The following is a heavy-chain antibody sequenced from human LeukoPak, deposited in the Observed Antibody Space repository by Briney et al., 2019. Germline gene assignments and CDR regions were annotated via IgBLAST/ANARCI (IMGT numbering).Heavy chain of an antibody. CDR1: GFSFSNFD. J-gene: IGHJ4*02. V-gene: IGHV3-48*02. D-gene: IGHD3-16*01. CDR2: INSGSRTI. Sequence: GGSLRLSCAASGFSFSNFDMSWVRQAPGKGLEWVSFINSGSRTIYYADSVKGRFTISRDNARNSLYLQMNSLRDEDTAVYYCAGMGSWATRAYDYWGQGTLVTVSS. CDR3: AGMGSWATRAYDY.